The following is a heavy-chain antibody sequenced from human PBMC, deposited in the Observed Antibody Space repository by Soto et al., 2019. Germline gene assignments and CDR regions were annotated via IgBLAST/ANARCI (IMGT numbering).Heavy chain of an antibody. CDR3: ARGQEGVVATH. V-gene: IGHV4-34*01. J-gene: IGHJ4*02. CDR2: VKDGGHT. CDR1: GGSLSGYY. D-gene: IGHD5-12*01. Sequence: QVQLQQWGAGLLKPSETLSLNCAVTGGSLSGYYWSWIRQPPGKGLEWIGEVKDGGHTNYSPSLRGRVPISSDTSNNQFSLRLNSVTAADPGVYYCARGQEGVVATHWDQGSLVTVSS.